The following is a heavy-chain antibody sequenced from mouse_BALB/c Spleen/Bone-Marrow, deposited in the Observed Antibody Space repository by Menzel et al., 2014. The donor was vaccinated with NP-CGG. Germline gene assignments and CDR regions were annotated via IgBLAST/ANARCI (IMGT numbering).Heavy chain of an antibody. D-gene: IGHD1-1*01. CDR3: ARERYYANARLFEF. V-gene: IGHV5-6-3*01. CDR2: INSNGGST. CDR1: GFTFSSYG. J-gene: IGHJ2*02. Sequence: EVKLMESGGGLVQPGGSLKLSCAASGFTFSSYGMSWVRQTPDKRLELVATINSNGGSTYYPDSVKGRFTISRDNAKNTLYLQMSSLKSEDTAMYYCARERYYANARLFEFWGQATSLTVSS.